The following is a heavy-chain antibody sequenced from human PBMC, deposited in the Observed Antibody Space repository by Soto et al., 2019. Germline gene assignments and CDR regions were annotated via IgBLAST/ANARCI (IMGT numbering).Heavy chain of an antibody. Sequence: QVQLVESGGGVVQPGRSLRLSCAASGFTFNSYGIHWVRQAPGKGLEWVAVIWYDGSNKYYADSVRGRFTNSRDSSKNTLYLQMNSLRAEETALYYCARDGDSSGWAFDYWGQGTLVTVSS. V-gene: IGHV3-33*01. CDR2: IWYDGSNK. CDR1: GFTFNSYG. J-gene: IGHJ4*02. CDR3: ARDGDSSGWAFDY. D-gene: IGHD6-19*01.